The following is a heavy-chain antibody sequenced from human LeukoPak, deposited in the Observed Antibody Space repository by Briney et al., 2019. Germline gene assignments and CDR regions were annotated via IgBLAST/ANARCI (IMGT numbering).Heavy chain of an antibody. Sequence: GGSLRLSCAASGFIFSKAWMNWVRRAPGKGLEWVGRVKSKSDGGAETTDYAAPVKGRFAISRDDSKNMLYLQMSSLKIEDTAVYYCTTSGNPSLVDVWGQGTMVAVSS. V-gene: IGHV3-15*07. CDR2: VKSKSDGGAETT. D-gene: IGHD1-26*01. CDR3: TTSGNPSLVDV. CDR1: GFIFSKAW. J-gene: IGHJ3*01.